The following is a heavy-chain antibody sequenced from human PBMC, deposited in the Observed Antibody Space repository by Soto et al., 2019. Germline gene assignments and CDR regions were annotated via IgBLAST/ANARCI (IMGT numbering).Heavy chain of an antibody. CDR1: GGSISSGDYY. Sequence: SETLSLTCTVSGGSISSGDYYWSWIRQPPGKGLEWIGYIYYSGSTYYNPSLKSRVTISVDTSKNQFSLKLSSVTAADTAVYYCARTVCIAARRQSYYGMDVWGQGTTVTVSS. CDR2: IYYSGST. V-gene: IGHV4-30-4*01. D-gene: IGHD6-6*01. J-gene: IGHJ6*02. CDR3: ARTVCIAARRQSYYGMDV.